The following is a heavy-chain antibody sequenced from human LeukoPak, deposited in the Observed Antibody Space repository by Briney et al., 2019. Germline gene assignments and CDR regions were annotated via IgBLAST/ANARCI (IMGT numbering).Heavy chain of an antibody. V-gene: IGHV1-18*04. J-gene: IGHJ4*02. CDR1: GDTFTGYY. CDR3: ARDIATVQHQD. D-gene: IGHD1-1*01. Sequence: ASVKVSCKASGDTFTGYYMHWVRQAPGQGLEWMGWIIAYNGNTNYVQKFRGRVAMTTDPSTSTVYMDLRSLRSDATAVYYCARDIATVQHQDWGQGTLVTVSS. CDR2: IIAYNGNT.